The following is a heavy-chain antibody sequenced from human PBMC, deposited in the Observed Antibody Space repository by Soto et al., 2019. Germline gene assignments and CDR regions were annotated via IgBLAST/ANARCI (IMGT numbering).Heavy chain of an antibody. J-gene: IGHJ3*02. Sequence: GGSLRLSCAASGFTFDDYAMHWVRQAPGKGLEWVSGISWNSGSIGYADSVKGRFTISRDNAKNSLYLQMNSLRAEDTALYYCAKGDIVATVLLHDAFDIWGQGTMVTVSS. V-gene: IGHV3-9*01. CDR2: ISWNSGSI. D-gene: IGHD5-12*01. CDR1: GFTFDDYA. CDR3: AKGDIVATVLLHDAFDI.